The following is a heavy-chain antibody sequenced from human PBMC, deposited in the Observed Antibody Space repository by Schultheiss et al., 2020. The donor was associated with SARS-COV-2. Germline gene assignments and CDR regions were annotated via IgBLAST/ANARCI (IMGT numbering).Heavy chain of an antibody. Sequence: SETLSLTCAVYGGSFSGYYWIRQPPGKGLEWIGEINHSGSTNYNPSLKSRVTISVDTSKNQFSLKLSSVTAADTAVYYCARTQLDYYFDYWGQGTLVTVSS. CDR3: ARTQLDYYFDY. V-gene: IGHV4-34*01. D-gene: IGHD6-6*01. CDR1: GGSFSGYY. J-gene: IGHJ4*02. CDR2: INHSGST.